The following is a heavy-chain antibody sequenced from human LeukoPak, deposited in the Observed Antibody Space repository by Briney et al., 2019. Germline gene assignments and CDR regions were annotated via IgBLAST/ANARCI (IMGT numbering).Heavy chain of an antibody. CDR3: AKEVPHYLAYCGGDCYSRYFQH. V-gene: IGHV3-43*01. J-gene: IGHJ1*01. CDR1: GFTFDDYN. D-gene: IGHD2-21*01. CDR2: SSWDGGST. Sequence: GGSLRLSCEGLGFTFDDYNIHWVRQAPGKGLEWISLSSWDGGSTWYADSVKGRFTLSRDNSKNSLYLQMTSLRSDDTAFYYCAKEVPHYLAYCGGDCYSRYFQHWGQGTLVTVSS.